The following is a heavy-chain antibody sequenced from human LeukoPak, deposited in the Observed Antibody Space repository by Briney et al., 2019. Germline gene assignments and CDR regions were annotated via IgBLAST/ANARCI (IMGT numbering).Heavy chain of an antibody. J-gene: IGHJ4*02. Sequence: PGGSLRLSCAASGFTFSSYAMSWVRQAPGKGLEWVSAISGSGGSTYYADSVKGGFTISRENSKNTLYLQMNSLRAEDTAVYYCAKGPSSWEPTYYFDYWGQGTLVTVSS. CDR3: AKGPSSWEPTYYFDY. CDR2: ISGSGGST. D-gene: IGHD1-14*01. V-gene: IGHV3-23*01. CDR1: GFTFSSYA.